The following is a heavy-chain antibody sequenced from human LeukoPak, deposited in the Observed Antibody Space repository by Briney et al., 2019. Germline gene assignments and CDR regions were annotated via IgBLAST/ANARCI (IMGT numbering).Heavy chain of an antibody. Sequence: GRSLRLSCAASGFTVSSNYMSWVRQAPGKGLEWVSVTYSGGSTYYADSVKGRFTISRDNSKNTLYLQMNSLRAEDTAVYYCARDRYCSSTSCPYYYYGMDVWGQGTAVTVSS. D-gene: IGHD2-2*01. CDR3: ARDRYCSSTSCPYYYYGMDV. J-gene: IGHJ6*02. CDR2: TYSGGST. V-gene: IGHV3-66*01. CDR1: GFTVSSNY.